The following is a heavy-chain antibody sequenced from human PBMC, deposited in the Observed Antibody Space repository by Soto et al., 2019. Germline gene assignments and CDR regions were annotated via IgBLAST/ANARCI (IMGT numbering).Heavy chain of an antibody. CDR1: GFTFSSYT. Sequence: GSLRLSCAASGFTFSSYTLAWVRQAPGKGLEWVSSISSGGEYIYYAESFKGRIAISRDNARNSLSLQMNSLRAEDTAVYFFAAGPNSPGFGGWFDYWGQGTLVTVSS. CDR3: AAGPNSPGFGGWFDY. J-gene: IGHJ4*02. V-gene: IGHV3-21*01. D-gene: IGHD6-19*01. CDR2: ISSGGEYI.